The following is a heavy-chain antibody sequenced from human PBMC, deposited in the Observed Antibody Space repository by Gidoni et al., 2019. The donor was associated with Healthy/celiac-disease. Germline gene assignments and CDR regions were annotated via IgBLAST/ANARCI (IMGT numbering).Heavy chain of an antibody. J-gene: IGHJ4*02. V-gene: IGHV3-53*02. D-gene: IGHD6-13*01. CDR1: GFPVSSNY. CDR3: ARVASSSWYGGFDY. CDR2: IYSGGST. Sequence: EVQLVETGGGLIQPGGSLRLSCAASGFPVSSNYMSWVRQAPGKGLEWVSVIYSGGSTYYADSVKGRFTISRDNSKNTLYLQMNSLRAEDTAVYYCARVASSSWYGGFDYWGQGTLVTVSS.